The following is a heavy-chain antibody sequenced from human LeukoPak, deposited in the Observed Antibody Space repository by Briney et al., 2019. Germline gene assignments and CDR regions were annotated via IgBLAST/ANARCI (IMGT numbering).Heavy chain of an antibody. CDR2: IKPGGSEN. V-gene: IGHV3-7*01. J-gene: IGHJ4*02. CDR1: GFTFSSYW. D-gene: IGHD2-2*01. Sequence: PGGSLRLSCAASGFTFSSYWMSWVRQAPGKGLEWVGNIKPGGSENNYVASVQGRVTISRDKAKNPPYLQMNSLRAEDAAVYYCARVTRVAGAIRGGFDYWGQGTRATVSS. CDR3: ARVTRVAGAIRGGFDY.